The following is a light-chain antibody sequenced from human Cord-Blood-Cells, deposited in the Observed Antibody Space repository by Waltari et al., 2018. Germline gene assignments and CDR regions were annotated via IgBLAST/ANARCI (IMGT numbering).Light chain of an antibody. Sequence: QAVVTQEPSLTVSPGGTVTLTCGSSTGAVTRGHYPYLFQQKPGQAPRTLIYDTTNNPAWTPARFSGSLLGGKAALTLSGAQPEDEAEYYCLLSYSGAWVFGGGTKLTVL. J-gene: IGLJ3*02. CDR1: TGAVTRGHY. CDR2: DTT. CDR3: LLSYSGAWV. V-gene: IGLV7-46*01.